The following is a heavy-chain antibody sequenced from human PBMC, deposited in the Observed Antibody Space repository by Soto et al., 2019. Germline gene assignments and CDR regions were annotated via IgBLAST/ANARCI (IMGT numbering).Heavy chain of an antibody. D-gene: IGHD6-13*01. CDR3: ARGGALAAAGTEDYYYGIDV. CDR1: GYTFTSYA. Sequence: ASGKVSCKASGYTFTSYAMHWVRQAPGQRLEWMGWINAGNGKTKYSQKFQGRVTITRDTSTNTVYMELSSLRSEDTAVYYCARGGALAAAGTEDYYYGIDVWGQGTTVTVSS. V-gene: IGHV1-3*01. CDR2: INAGNGKT. J-gene: IGHJ6*02.